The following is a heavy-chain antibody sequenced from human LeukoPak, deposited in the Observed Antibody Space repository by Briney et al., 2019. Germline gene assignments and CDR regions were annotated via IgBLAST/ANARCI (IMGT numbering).Heavy chain of an antibody. J-gene: IGHJ6*04. V-gene: IGHV3-48*03. CDR1: GFTFTTYW. CDR3: AELGITMIGGV. Sequence: GGSLRLSCAPSGFTFTTYWMTWVRQAPGKGLEWVSYISSIGSTIYYADSVKGRFTISRDNAKNSLYLQMNSLRAEDTAVYYCAELGITMIGGVWGKGTTVTISS. D-gene: IGHD3-10*02. CDR2: ISSIGSTI.